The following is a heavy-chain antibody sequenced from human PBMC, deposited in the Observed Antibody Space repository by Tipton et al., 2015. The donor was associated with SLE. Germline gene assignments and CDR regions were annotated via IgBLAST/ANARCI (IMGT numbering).Heavy chain of an antibody. CDR2: ISSRSTYI. CDR3: ARVGDYYYDMDV. V-gene: IGHV3-21*01. J-gene: IGHJ6*03. CDR1: GFSFSSYT. Sequence: SLRLSCAASGFSFSSYTMNWVRQAPGKGQEWVSFISSRSTYIYYADSIKGRFTISRDSAKNSLYLQMNSLRVEDTAVYFCARVGDYYYDMDVWGKGTSVTVSS.